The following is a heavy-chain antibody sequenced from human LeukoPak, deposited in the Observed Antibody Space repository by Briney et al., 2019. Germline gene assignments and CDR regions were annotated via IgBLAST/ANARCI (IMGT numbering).Heavy chain of an antibody. J-gene: IGHJ1*01. CDR3: AKRGEGKYFQH. V-gene: IGHV3-23*01. CDR2: ISGGGGST. CDR1: GFTFSTNA. Sequence: PGGSLRLSCAASGFTFSTNAMSWVRQAPGKGLEWVSAISGGGGSTYYADFVKGRFTFSRDNSKNTLYLQMNSLRAEDTAVYYCAKRGEGKYFQHWGQGTLVTVSS. D-gene: IGHD3-10*01.